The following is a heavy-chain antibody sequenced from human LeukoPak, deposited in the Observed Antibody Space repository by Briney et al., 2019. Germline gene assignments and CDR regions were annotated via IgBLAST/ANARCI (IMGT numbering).Heavy chain of an antibody. Sequence: GGSLRLSCAASGFTFSSYGMHWVRQAPGKGLEWVAVIWYDGSNKYYADSVKGRFTISRDNSKNTLYLQMNSLRAEDTAVYYCARDKGAIWVVAATTYGMDVWGQGTTVTVSS. J-gene: IGHJ6*02. CDR2: IWYDGSNK. CDR3: ARDKGAIWVVAATTYGMDV. CDR1: GFTFSSYG. V-gene: IGHV3-33*01. D-gene: IGHD2-15*01.